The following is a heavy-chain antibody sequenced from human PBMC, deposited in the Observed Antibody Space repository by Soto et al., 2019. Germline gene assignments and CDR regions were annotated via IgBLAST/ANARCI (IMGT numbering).Heavy chain of an antibody. CDR1: GYTFTSYY. CDR3: EREGSWGHYFDY. J-gene: IGHJ4*02. V-gene: IGHV1-46*01. CDR2: INPSGGST. Sequence: QVQLVQSGAEVKKPGASVKVYCKASGYTFTSYYMHWVRQAPGQGIEWMGIINPSGGSTSYAQKFQGRVTMTSDTSTSTVYMELSSLRSEDTAVYSCEREGSWGHYFDYWGQGTLVTVSS. D-gene: IGHD2-15*01.